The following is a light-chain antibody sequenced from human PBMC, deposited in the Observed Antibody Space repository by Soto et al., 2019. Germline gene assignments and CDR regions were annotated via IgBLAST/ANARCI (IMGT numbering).Light chain of an antibody. CDR3: QSYDGNNVL. J-gene: IGLJ2*01. V-gene: IGLV6-57*04. Sequence: NFMLTQPHSVSESPGKTVTISCTRSGGSIASNHVQWYQQRPGSAPTTVIYKDNQRPFGVPDRFSGSNDSSSNSASLTISGLKTEDEADYYCQSYDGNNVLFGGRTKLTVL. CDR2: KDN. CDR1: GGSIASNH.